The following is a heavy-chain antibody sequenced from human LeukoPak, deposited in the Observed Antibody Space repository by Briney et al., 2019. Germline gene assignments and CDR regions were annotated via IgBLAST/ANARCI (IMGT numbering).Heavy chain of an antibody. CDR3: AKDWGYTTMVSYYFDY. Sequence: PGRSLRLSCAASGFTFSGYGMRWVRQAPDKGLEWVAIIWYDGNNKYYADSVKGRFTISRDNFKNTLYLQMNSLRVEDTAVYYCAKDWGYTTMVSYYFDYWGQGALVTVSS. V-gene: IGHV3-33*06. J-gene: IGHJ4*02. CDR1: GFTFSGYG. D-gene: IGHD5-18*01. CDR2: IWYDGNNK.